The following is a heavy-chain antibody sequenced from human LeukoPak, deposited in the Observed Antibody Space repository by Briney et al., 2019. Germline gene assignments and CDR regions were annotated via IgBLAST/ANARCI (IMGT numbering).Heavy chain of an antibody. Sequence: PSETLSLTCTVSGGSISSSSYYWGWIRQPPGKGLEWIGSIYYSGSTYYNPSLKSRVTISVDTSKNQFSLKLSSVTAADTAVYYCARDLRDYYGSGSYYMDVWGKGTTVTVSS. V-gene: IGHV4-39*07. CDR3: ARDLRDYYGSGSYYMDV. CDR1: GGSISSSSYY. CDR2: IYYSGST. D-gene: IGHD3-10*01. J-gene: IGHJ6*04.